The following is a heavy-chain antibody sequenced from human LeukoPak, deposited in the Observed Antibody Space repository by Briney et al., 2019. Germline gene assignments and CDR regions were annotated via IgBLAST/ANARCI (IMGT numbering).Heavy chain of an antibody. J-gene: IGHJ5*02. D-gene: IGHD1-14*01. V-gene: IGHV4-39*01. Sequence: SETLSLTCTVSGGSISSSSYYWGWTRQPPGKGLEWIGSFYYSGSTYYNPSLKSRVTISVDTSKNQFSVKLSSVTAADTAVYYCASDRRSNRYYHWGQGTLVTVSS. CDR1: GGSISSSSYY. CDR2: FYYSGST. CDR3: ASDRRSNRYYH.